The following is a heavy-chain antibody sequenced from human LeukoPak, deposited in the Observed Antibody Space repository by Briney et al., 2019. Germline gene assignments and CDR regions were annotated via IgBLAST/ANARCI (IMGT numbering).Heavy chain of an antibody. D-gene: IGHD2-2*01. Sequence: GGSLRLPCAASGFTFDDYGMSWVRQAPGKGLEWVSGINWNGGSTGYADSVKGRFTISRDNAKNSLYLQMNSLRAEDTAVYYCARARGYQPFDYWGQGTLVTVSS. V-gene: IGHV3-20*04. J-gene: IGHJ4*02. CDR2: INWNGGST. CDR3: ARARGYQPFDY. CDR1: GFTFDDYG.